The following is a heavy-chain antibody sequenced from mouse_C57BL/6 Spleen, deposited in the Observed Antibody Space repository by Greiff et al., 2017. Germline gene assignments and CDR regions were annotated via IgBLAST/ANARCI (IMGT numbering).Heavy chain of an antibody. CDR2: IDPEDGDT. CDR1: GFNIKDYY. V-gene: IGHV14-1*01. D-gene: IGHD1-1*01. J-gene: IGHJ2*01. Sequence: VHVKQSGAELVRPGASVKLSCTASGFNIKDYYMHWVKQRPEQGLEWIGRIDPEDGDTEYAPKFQGKATMTADTSSNTAYLQLSSLTSEDTAVYYCTTHYYGSSYDYWGQGTTLTVSS. CDR3: TTHYYGSSYDY.